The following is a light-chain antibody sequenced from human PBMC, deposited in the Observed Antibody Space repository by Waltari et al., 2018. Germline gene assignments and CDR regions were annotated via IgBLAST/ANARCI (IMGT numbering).Light chain of an antibody. V-gene: IGLV3-1*01. CDR2: QDV. J-gene: IGLJ1*01. CDR1: ELEKQH. Sequence: SYDLTQSPSVSVSPGQTASITCSGVELEKQHVCWYQQKPGQSPVLVIYQDVRRPSEIPERFSGSNSGNTATLTISGTQPMDEADYYCQAWDSGVAGVFGTGTKVTVL. CDR3: QAWDSGVAGV.